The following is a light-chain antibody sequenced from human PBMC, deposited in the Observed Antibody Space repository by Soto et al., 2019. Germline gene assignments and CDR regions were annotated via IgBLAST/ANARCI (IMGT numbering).Light chain of an antibody. CDR2: GAS. Sequence: EIVMTPSPATLSVSPGERVTLSCRASQSVSSYLAWYQQKPGQAPRLLIYGASTGATGIPARFSGSGSGTEFILTISSLQSEDFAVYYCQQYSKWPLTFGGGTKVDI. J-gene: IGKJ4*01. CDR1: QSVSSY. CDR3: QQYSKWPLT. V-gene: IGKV3-15*01.